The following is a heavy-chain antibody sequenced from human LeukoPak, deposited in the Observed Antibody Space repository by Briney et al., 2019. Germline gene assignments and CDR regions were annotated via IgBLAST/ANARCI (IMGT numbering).Heavy chain of an antibody. CDR1: GFTLSSYA. D-gene: IGHD3-3*01. V-gene: IGHV3-23*01. CDR3: ARPLSYYDFWSGYYPDFYYYYGMDV. J-gene: IGHJ6*02. Sequence: GGSLRLSCAASGFTLSSYAMSWVRQAPGKGLEWVSAISGSGGSTYYADSVKGRFTISGDNSKNTLYLQMNSLRAEDTAVYYCARPLSYYDFWSGYYPDFYYYYGMDVWGQGTTVTVSS. CDR2: ISGSGGST.